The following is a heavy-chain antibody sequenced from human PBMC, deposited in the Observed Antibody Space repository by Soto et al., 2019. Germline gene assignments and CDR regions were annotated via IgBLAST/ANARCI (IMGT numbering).Heavy chain of an antibody. Sequence: SETLSLTCTVSGGSISSGHYHWGRIRQPPGKGLEWIASIHYSGSAHYNPSLKSRVTISVDTSKSQFSLRLSSVTAADTAVYYCARADGFGVVTTFMDYWGRGTLVTVSS. V-gene: IGHV4-39*01. CDR3: ARADGFGVVTTFMDY. CDR2: IHYSGSA. D-gene: IGHD3-3*01. J-gene: IGHJ4*01. CDR1: GGSISSGHYH.